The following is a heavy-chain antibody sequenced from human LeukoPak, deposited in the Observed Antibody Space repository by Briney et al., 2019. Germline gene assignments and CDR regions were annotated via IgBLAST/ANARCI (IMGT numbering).Heavy chain of an antibody. J-gene: IGHJ3*02. D-gene: IGHD2-15*01. Sequence: GGSLRLSCAASGFTFRSYWMHWVRQVPGKGLVWVSRINTDGSSTTYADSVKGRFTISRDIAKNTLYLQMNSLRGEDTAVYYCAREDSSSSWYAFDIWGQGTMVTVSS. CDR2: INTDGSST. CDR1: GFTFRSYW. CDR3: AREDSSSSWYAFDI. V-gene: IGHV3-74*03.